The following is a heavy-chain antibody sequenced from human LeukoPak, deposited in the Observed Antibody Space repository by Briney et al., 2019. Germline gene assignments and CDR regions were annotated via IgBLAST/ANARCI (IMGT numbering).Heavy chain of an antibody. CDR3: AKDTMVRGVTISHFDY. D-gene: IGHD3-10*01. CDR1: GFTFSSYA. Sequence: PGGSLRLSCAASGFTFSSYAMSWVRQAPGKGLEWVSAISGSGGSTYYADSVKGRFTISRDNSKNTLYLQMNSLRAEDTAVYYCAKDTMVRGVTISHFDYWGQGTLVTVSP. J-gene: IGHJ4*02. CDR2: ISGSGGST. V-gene: IGHV3-23*01.